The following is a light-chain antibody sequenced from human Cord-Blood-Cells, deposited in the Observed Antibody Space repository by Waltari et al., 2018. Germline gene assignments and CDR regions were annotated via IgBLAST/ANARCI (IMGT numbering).Light chain of an antibody. CDR3: CSYAGSIWV. CDR2: EGS. CDR1: SSDVGRYNL. Sequence: QSALTQPASVSGSPAQSLTISCTGTSSDVGRYNLVSWYQQHPGKAPKLMIYEGSKRPSGVSNRFSGSKSGNTASLTISGLQAEDEADYYCCSYAGSIWVFGGGTKLTVL. V-gene: IGLV2-23*01. J-gene: IGLJ3*02.